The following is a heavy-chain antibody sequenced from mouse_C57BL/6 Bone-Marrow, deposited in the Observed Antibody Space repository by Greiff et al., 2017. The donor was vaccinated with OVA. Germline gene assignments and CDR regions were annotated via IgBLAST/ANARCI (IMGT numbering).Heavy chain of an antibody. D-gene: IGHD1-1*01. CDR3: ARMAVVAMYYFDY. V-gene: IGHV1-4*01. CDR1: GYTFTSYT. J-gene: IGHJ2*01. Sequence: QVQLQQSGAELARPGASVKMSCKASGYTFTSYTMRWVKQRPGQGLEWIGYINPSSGYTKYNQKFKDKATLTADKSSSTAYMQLSSLTSEDSAVYYCARMAVVAMYYFDYWGQGTTLTVSS. CDR2: INPSSGYT.